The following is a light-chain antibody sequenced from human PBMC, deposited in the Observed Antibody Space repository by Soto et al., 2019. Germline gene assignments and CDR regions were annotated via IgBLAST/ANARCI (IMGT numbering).Light chain of an antibody. J-gene: IGKJ1*01. V-gene: IGKV1-33*01. CDR3: QQYDNLPRT. CDR1: QDISNY. CDR2: DAS. Sequence: DIQMTQSPSSLSASVGDRVTITCQASQDISNYLNCYQQKPGKAPKLLIYDASNLETGVPSRFSGSGSGTDFTFTISSLQPEDIATYYCQQYDNLPRTFGQGTKVDIK.